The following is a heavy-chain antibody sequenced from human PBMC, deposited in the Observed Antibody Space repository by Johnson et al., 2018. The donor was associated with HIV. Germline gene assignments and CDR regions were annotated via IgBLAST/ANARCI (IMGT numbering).Heavy chain of an antibody. D-gene: IGHD6-6*01. CDR2: ISYDGSNK. Sequence: QVQLVESGGGVVQPGRSLRLSCAASGFTFSSYGMHWVRQAPGKGLEWVALISYDGSNKYHADSVKGRFTISRDNSKNTLYLQMNSLRAEDTAVYYCATLSLIAAPDPFDIWGQGTMVTVSS. CDR1: GFTFSSYG. V-gene: IGHV3-30*03. J-gene: IGHJ3*02. CDR3: ATLSLIAAPDPFDI.